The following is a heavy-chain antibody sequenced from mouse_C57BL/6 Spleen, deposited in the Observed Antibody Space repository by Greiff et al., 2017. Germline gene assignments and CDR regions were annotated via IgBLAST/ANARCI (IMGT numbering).Heavy chain of an antibody. CDR3: APFITTNAMDY. D-gene: IGHD1-1*01. CDR2: IYPGDGDT. Sequence: QVQLQQSGAELVKPGASVKISCKASGYAFSSYWMNWVKQRPGKGLEWIGQIYPGDGDTNYNGKFKGEATLTADKSSSTAYMQLSSLTSEDSAVYFCAPFITTNAMDYWGQGTSVTVSS. J-gene: IGHJ4*01. V-gene: IGHV1-80*01. CDR1: GYAFSSYW.